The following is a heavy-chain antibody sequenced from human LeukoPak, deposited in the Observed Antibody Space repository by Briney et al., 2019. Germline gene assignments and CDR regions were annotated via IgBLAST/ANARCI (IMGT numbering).Heavy chain of an antibody. CDR2: ISEDGSEK. J-gene: IGHJ4*01. Sequence: GGSLRLSCAASGFMFSGHWMSWFRQAPGKGLECVAHISEDGSEKSYVDSLKGRFTISRDNAKNSLYLEMNSLRVEDTAVYYCAKLSGPAAADYWGQGTLIAVSS. D-gene: IGHD2-2*01. V-gene: IGHV3-7*01. CDR3: AKLSGPAAADY. CDR1: GFMFSGHW.